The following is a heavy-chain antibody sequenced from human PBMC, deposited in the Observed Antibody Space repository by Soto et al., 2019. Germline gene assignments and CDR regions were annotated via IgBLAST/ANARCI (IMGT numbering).Heavy chain of an antibody. CDR2: MKPSTDDS. Sequence: QVQLVQSGAEVKKPGASVKVSCKASGYTIITNDINWVRQASGQGLEWMGWMKPSTDDSGSDPDFQGRITMTKDTATSTAYMELSSLKFEDAAVYYCARGGPAAGFEHWGQGSLVTVSS. CDR3: ARGGPAAGFEH. D-gene: IGHD6-13*01. V-gene: IGHV1-8*01. CDR1: GYTIITND. J-gene: IGHJ4*02.